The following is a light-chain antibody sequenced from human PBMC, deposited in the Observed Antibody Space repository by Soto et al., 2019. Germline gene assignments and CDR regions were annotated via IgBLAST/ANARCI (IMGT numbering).Light chain of an antibody. J-gene: IGKJ4*01. CDR2: DAS. CDR3: QKYNSAPLT. V-gene: IGKV3-11*01. CDR1: QSVSSY. Sequence: EIVLTQSPATLSLSPGERATLSCRASQSVSSYLAWYQQKPGQAPRLLIYDASNTATGIPARFSGSGSGTDFTLTISSLEPEDVATYYCQKYNSAPLTFGGGTKVDIK.